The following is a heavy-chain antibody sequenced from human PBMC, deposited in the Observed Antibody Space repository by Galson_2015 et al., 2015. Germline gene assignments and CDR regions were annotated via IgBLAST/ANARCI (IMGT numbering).Heavy chain of an antibody. CDR3: AREQTLTGSFDAFDI. Sequence: SVKVSCKASGYMLTAYYIHWVRQAPGQGLEWIGRINLKSGSTNYAQKFQGRVTMTRDTTTRTAYMEMSRLRSDDTVVFYCAREQTLTGSFDAFDILGQGTMVTVS. CDR2: INLKSGST. D-gene: IGHD1-14*01. J-gene: IGHJ3*02. V-gene: IGHV1-2*05. CDR1: GYMLTAYY.